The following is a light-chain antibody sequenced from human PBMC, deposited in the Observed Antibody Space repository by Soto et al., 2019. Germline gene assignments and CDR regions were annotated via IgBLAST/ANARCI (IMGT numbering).Light chain of an antibody. J-gene: IGKJ2*01. Sequence: EIVMTQSPATLSVSPGERATLSCRASQSVSSNLAWYQQKPGQAPRLLIYGASTRATGIPARFSGSGSGTEFTLTISRLESEDFVVYYCQRYGSSPPHTFGQGTKLEIK. CDR3: QRYGSSPPHT. CDR1: QSVSSN. CDR2: GAS. V-gene: IGKV3-15*01.